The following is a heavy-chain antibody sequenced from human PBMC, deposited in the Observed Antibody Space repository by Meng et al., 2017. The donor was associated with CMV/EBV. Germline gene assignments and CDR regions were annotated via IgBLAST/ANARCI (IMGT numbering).Heavy chain of an antibody. Sequence: SETLSLTCTVSGGSISSSSYYWGWIRQPPGKGLEWIGSIYYSGSTYYNLSLKSRVTISVDTSKNQFSLKLSSVTAADTAVYYCATDTIGYCSSTSCYGNDAFDIWGQETMVTVSS. CDR1: GGSISSSSYY. D-gene: IGHD2-2*01. V-gene: IGHV4-39*07. J-gene: IGHJ3*02. CDR3: ATDTIGYCSSTSCYGNDAFDI. CDR2: IYYSGST.